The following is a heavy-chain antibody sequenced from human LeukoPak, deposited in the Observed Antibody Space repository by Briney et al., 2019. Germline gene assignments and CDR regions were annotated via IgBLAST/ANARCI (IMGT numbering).Heavy chain of an antibody. Sequence: SGGSLRLSCAASGLTFSRFPMHWVRQAPGKGLEWVALISSDGSDKKYADSVKGRFTMSRDNSMNTLYLQMHSLRVEDTAVYYCARDYPADHWGQGTLVTVSS. CDR2: ISSDGSDK. CDR3: ARDYPADH. J-gene: IGHJ4*02. V-gene: IGHV3-30-3*01. CDR1: GLTFSRFP.